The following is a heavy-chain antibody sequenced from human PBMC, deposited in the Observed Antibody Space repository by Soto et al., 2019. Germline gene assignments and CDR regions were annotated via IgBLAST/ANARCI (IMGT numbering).Heavy chain of an antibody. D-gene: IGHD3-16*01. CDR2: MNPNSGNT. Sequence: ASVKVSCKASGYTFTSYDINWVRQATGQGLEWMGWMNPNSGNTGYAQKFQGRVTMTRNTSISTAYMELSSLRSEDTAVYYCARSAPRRGNWFDPWGQGTLVTVSS. V-gene: IGHV1-8*01. J-gene: IGHJ5*02. CDR1: GYTFTSYD. CDR3: ARSAPRRGNWFDP.